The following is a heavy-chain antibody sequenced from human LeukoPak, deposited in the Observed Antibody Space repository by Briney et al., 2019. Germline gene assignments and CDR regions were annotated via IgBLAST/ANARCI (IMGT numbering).Heavy chain of an antibody. CDR2: INPNSGGT. CDR3: ARDMDFWSGYYRFDY. V-gene: IGHV1-2*04. Sequence: ASVKVSCKASGYTFTGYYMHWVRQAPGQGLEWMGWINPNSGGTNYAQKFQGWVTMTRDTSISTAYMELSRLRSDDTAVYYCARDMDFWSGYYRFDYWGQGTLVTVSS. J-gene: IGHJ4*02. CDR1: GYTFTGYY. D-gene: IGHD3-3*01.